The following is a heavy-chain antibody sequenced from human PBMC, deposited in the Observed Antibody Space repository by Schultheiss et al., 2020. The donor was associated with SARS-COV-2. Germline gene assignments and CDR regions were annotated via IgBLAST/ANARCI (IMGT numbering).Heavy chain of an antibody. D-gene: IGHD3-22*01. J-gene: IGHJ4*02. CDR1: GGSISSYY. V-gene: IGHV4-59*12. CDR2: TYYSGDT. Sequence: SETLSLTCTVSGGSISSYYWSWIRQPPGKGLEWIGYTYYSGDTHYNPSLKSRATISVDTSKNQFSLKLSSVTAADTAVYYCARGGRGGYDSSGYYHAVGYWGQGTLVTVSS. CDR3: ARGGRGGYDSSGYYHAVGY.